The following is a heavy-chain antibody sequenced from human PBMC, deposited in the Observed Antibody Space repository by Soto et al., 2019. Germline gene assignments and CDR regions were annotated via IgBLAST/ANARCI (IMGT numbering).Heavy chain of an antibody. CDR2: IYYNGNT. V-gene: IGHV4-59*11. J-gene: IGHJ4*02. CDR1: GGSISNQY. CDR3: TRANWYSEY. Sequence: SETLSLTCTVSGGSISNQYWSWIQQPPGKGLEWIGYIYYNGNTNYNPPLKSRVTMSVDTSKDQISLKLSSVTAADTAVYYCTRANWYSEYWGQGTLVTVSS. D-gene: IGHD7-27*01.